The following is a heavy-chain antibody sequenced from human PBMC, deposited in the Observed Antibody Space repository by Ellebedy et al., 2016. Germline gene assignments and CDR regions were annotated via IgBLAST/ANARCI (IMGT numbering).Heavy chain of an antibody. CDR2: INPSGGST. V-gene: IGHV1-46*01. CDR1: GYTFTSYY. CDR3: ARDESSMGDY. D-gene: IGHD2-2*01. J-gene: IGHJ4*02. Sequence: ASVTVSCXASGYTFTSYYMHWVRQAPGQGLEWMGIINPSGGSTSYAQKFQGRVTMTTDTSTSTAYMELRSLRSDDTAVYYCARDESSMGDYWGQGTLVTVSS.